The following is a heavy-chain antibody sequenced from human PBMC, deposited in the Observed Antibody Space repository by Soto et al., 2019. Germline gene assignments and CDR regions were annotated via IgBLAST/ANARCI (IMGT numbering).Heavy chain of an antibody. Sequence: GGSLRLSCAASGFTFSSYAMHWVRQAPGKGLEWVAVISYDGSNKYYADSVKGRFTISRDNSKNTLYLQMNSLRAEDTAVYCCARDRGDYNYYGMDVWGQGTTVTVSS. J-gene: IGHJ6*02. CDR3: ARDRGDYNYYGMDV. V-gene: IGHV3-30-3*01. D-gene: IGHD4-17*01. CDR2: ISYDGSNK. CDR1: GFTFSSYA.